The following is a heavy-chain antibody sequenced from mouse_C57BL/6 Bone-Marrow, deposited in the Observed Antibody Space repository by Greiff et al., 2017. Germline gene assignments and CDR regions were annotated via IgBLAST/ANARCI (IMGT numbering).Heavy chain of an antibody. CDR1: GYSITSGYY. CDR3: ARGGLLGLRRFAY. J-gene: IGHJ3*01. V-gene: IGHV3-6*01. D-gene: IGHD2-4*01. CDR2: ISYDGSN. Sequence: EVQLQESGPGLVKPSQSLSLTCSVTGYSITSGYYWNWIRQFPGNKLEWMGYISYDGSNNYNPSLKNRISITRDTSKNQFFLKLNSVTTEDTATYYCARGGLLGLRRFAYWGQGTLVTVSA.